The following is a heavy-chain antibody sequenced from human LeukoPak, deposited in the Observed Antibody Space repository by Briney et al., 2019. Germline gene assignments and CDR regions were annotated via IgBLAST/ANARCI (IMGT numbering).Heavy chain of an antibody. CDR1: GYSISSGYY. V-gene: IGHV4-38-2*02. D-gene: IGHD3-3*01. J-gene: IGHJ5*02. CDR2: IYHSGST. Sequence: PSETLSLTCTVSGYSISSGYYWGWIRQPPGKGLEWIGSIYHSGSTFYNPSLKSRVTISVDTSKNQFSLKLSSVTAADTAVYYCARGGVALGHWFDPWGQGTLVTVSS. CDR3: ARGGVALGHWFDP.